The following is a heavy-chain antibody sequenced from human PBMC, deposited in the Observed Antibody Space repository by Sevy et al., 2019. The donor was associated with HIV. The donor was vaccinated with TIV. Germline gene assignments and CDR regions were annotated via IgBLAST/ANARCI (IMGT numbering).Heavy chain of an antibody. CDR2: IKQDESEK. J-gene: IGHJ4*02. CDR1: GFKFSDYW. D-gene: IGHD3-3*01. Sequence: GGSLRLSCAASGFKFSDYWMSWVRQSPGKGLEWVATIKQDESEKYYVESLKGRFAISRDNGKNTVSLQMNGQRVEDTALYYCAREVGGFNWRPYYFDSWGQGTLVTVSS. CDR3: AREVGGFNWRPYYFDS. V-gene: IGHV3-7*01.